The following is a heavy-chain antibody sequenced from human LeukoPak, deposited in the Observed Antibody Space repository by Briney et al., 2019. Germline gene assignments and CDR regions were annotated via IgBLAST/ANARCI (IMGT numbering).Heavy chain of an antibody. J-gene: IGHJ6*02. CDR3: ASEARGYSSSWRLTYYYYGMDV. Sequence: PGGSLRLSCAASGFTVSSNYMRGVRQAPGKGLEWGSVIDSGGSTYYADPVKGRFTISRDNSKTTLYLQMTRLRPEDTAVYYCASEARGYSSSWRLTYYYYGMDVWGQGTTVTVSS. CDR2: IDSGGST. V-gene: IGHV3-53*01. CDR1: GFTVSSNY. D-gene: IGHD6-13*01.